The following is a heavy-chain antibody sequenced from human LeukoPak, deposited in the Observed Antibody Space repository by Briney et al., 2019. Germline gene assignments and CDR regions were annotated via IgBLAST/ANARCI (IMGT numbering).Heavy chain of an antibody. J-gene: IGHJ4*02. D-gene: IGHD6-19*01. Sequence: SETLSLTCAVYGGSFSGYYWSWIRQPPGKGLEWIGEINHSGSTNYNPSLKSRVTISVDTSKNQFSLKLSSVTAADTAAYYCARGGYSSGWPYWGQGTLVTVSS. CDR3: ARGGYSSGWPY. CDR1: GGSFSGYY. V-gene: IGHV4-34*01. CDR2: INHSGST.